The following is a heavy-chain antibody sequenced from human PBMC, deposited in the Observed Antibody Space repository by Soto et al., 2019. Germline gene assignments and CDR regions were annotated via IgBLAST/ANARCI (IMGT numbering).Heavy chain of an antibody. CDR1: GDSISSTFW. D-gene: IGHD2-21*01. CDR2: VYSSGST. Sequence: PSETLSLTCAVSGDSISSTFWWTWVRQPPGKALEWIGYVYSSGSTNYNPSLKSRVTISVDTSRNQFSLKVNSVTAADTAVYYCARRAVVAVTGSLDNWLDPWGQGILVTVSS. CDR3: ARRAVVAVTGSLDNWLDP. J-gene: IGHJ5*02. V-gene: IGHV4-4*02.